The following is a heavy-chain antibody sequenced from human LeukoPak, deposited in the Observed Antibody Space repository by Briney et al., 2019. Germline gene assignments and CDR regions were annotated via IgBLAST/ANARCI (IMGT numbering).Heavy chain of an antibody. Sequence: VASVKVSCKASGYTFTSYGISWVRQAPGQGLEWMGWISAYNGNTNYAQKLQGRVTMTTDTSTSTAYMELRSLRSDDTAVYYCARVLDKSGYLIAPGYYYCYYMDVWGKGTTVTVSS. CDR1: GYTFTSYG. CDR2: ISAYNGNT. D-gene: IGHD3-3*01. CDR3: ARVLDKSGYLIAPGYYYCYYMDV. J-gene: IGHJ6*03. V-gene: IGHV1-18*01.